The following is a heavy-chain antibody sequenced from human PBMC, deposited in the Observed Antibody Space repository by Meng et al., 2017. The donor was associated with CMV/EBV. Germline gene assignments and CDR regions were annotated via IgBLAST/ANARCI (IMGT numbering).Heavy chain of an antibody. CDR3: ARRSVVVPAAPWTYYDFWSGYYTEGYYYYGMDV. D-gene: IGHD3-3*01. J-gene: IGHJ6*02. CDR1: GYTFTSYD. CDR2: MNPNSGNT. V-gene: IGHV1-8*03. Sequence: ASVKVSCKASGYTFTSYDINWVRQATGQGLEWMGWMNPNSGNTGYAQKFQGRVTITRNTPISTAYMELSSLRSEDTAVYYCARRSVVVPAAPWTYYDFWSGYYTEGYYYYGMDVWGQGTTVTVSS.